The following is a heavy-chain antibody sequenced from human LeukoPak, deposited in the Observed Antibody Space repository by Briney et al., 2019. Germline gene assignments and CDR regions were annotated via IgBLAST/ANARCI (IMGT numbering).Heavy chain of an antibody. J-gene: IGHJ5*02. CDR2: IYYSGNT. CDR1: GGSIGSYY. V-gene: IGHV4-59*01. D-gene: IGHD2-21*02. CDR3: ARGAGYCGGDCYLNWFDP. Sequence: SETLSLTCTVSGGSIGSYYWSWIRQPPGKGLEWIGYIYYSGNTNYNPSLKSRVTISVDTSKNRFSLKLSSVTAADTAVYYCARGAGYCGGDCYLNWFDPWGQGTLVTVSS.